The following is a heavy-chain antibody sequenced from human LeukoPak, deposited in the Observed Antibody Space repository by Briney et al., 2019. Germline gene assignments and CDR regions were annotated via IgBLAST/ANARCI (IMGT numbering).Heavy chain of an antibody. CDR3: ATAAAGSFDY. CDR1: GYIFTSFY. Sequence: ASVKVSCKASGYIFTSFYIHWVRQAPGQGLEWMGIINPSGGSTNYAQKFQGRVTMTRDTSTSTIYMELSSLRSEDTAVYYCATAAAGSFDYWGQGTLVTVSS. CDR2: INPSGGST. D-gene: IGHD3-10*01. V-gene: IGHV1-46*01. J-gene: IGHJ4*02.